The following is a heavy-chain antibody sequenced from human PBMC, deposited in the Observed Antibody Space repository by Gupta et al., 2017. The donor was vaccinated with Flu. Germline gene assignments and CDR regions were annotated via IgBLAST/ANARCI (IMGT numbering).Heavy chain of an antibody. J-gene: IGHJ6*03. Sequence: MNWVRQAPGKGLEWVAVIYHDGSDYYHADSVEGRFMISRDNSKNILYLEMNNVRPEDTAVYYCARDSDYYRDVWGKGTTVTVSS. CDR3: ARDSDYYRDV. CDR2: IYHDGSDY. V-gene: IGHV3-30-3*01.